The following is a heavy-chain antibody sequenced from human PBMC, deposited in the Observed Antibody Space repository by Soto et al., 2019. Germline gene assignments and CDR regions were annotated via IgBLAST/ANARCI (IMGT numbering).Heavy chain of an antibody. V-gene: IGHV4-4*07. CDR1: GCSISSYY. CDR2: IYTSGST. D-gene: IGHD3-22*01. CDR3: ARDFGSSGYNWFDP. Sequence: XETLSLTCTVSGCSISSYYWSWIRQPAGKGLEWIGRIYTSGSTNYNPSLKSRVTMSVDTSKNQFSLKLSSVTAADTAVYYCARDFGSSGYNWFDPWGQGTLVTVSS. J-gene: IGHJ5*02.